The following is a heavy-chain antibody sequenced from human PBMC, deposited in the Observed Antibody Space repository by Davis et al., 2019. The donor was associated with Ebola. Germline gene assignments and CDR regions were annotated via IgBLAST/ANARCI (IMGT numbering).Heavy chain of an antibody. CDR3: AKIGGYAHRPITVILLADFDS. D-gene: IGHD2-15*01. CDR1: GYTFNRYG. CDR2: ISAYNGNT. V-gene: IGHV1-18*01. Sequence: ASVKVSCKTSGYTFNRYGVTWVRQAPGQGLEWMGWISAYNGNTNYAQKLQGRVTMTTDTSTSTAYMELRSLRSDDTAVYYCAKIGGYAHRPITVILLADFDSWGQGTLVTVSS. J-gene: IGHJ4*02.